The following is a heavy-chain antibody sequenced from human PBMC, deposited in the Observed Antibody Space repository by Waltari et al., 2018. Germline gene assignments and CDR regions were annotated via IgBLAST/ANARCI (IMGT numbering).Heavy chain of an antibody. CDR3: ARDSKFDP. V-gene: IGHV3-53*01. J-gene: IGHJ5*02. CDR2: INSGGTT. Sequence: EFHMVESGGGLIQPGGSLRHSWGASGFSISDNSMSWVRQAPGKGLEWVSFINSGGTTYYADSVKGRFTISRDNSKNTVYLQMNSLRAEDTAMYYCARDSKFDPWGQGTLVTVSS. D-gene: IGHD4-4*01. CDR1: GFSISDNS.